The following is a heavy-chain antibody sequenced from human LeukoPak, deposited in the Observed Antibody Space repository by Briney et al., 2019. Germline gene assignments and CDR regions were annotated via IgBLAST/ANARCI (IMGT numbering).Heavy chain of an antibody. V-gene: IGHV3-9*01. J-gene: IGHJ4*02. Sequence: PGGPLRLSCAASGFTFDDFAMHWVRQAPGKGLEWVSTISWNSGSIGYADSVKGRFTISRDNAKNSLYLQMNSLRPEDTALYYCAKDLRPYCSGGSCFSPFDYWGQGTLVTVSS. D-gene: IGHD2-15*01. CDR1: GFTFDDFA. CDR2: ISWNSGSI. CDR3: AKDLRPYCSGGSCFSPFDY.